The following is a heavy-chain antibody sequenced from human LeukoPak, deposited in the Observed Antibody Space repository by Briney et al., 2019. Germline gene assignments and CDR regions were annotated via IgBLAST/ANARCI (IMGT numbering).Heavy chain of an antibody. J-gene: IGHJ4*02. D-gene: IGHD3-10*01. CDR2: MNSDGSDT. CDR1: GFRFSEYW. Sequence: GGSLRLSCAASGFRFSEYWMHWVRKDPGKGMVWVSRMNSDGSDTNYADSVKGRFTISRDNAKNTLYLQMNSLRVEDTAVYYCARASFRGFDYWGQGTLVTVSS. CDR3: ARASFRGFDY. V-gene: IGHV3-74*01.